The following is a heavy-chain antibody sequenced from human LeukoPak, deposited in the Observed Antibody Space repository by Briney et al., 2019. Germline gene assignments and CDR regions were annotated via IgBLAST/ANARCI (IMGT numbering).Heavy chain of an antibody. CDR2: ISGSGGST. CDR3: AKGYYGYVWGSYFFDY. Sequence: GGSLRLSCAASGFTFSSYAMRWVRQAPGKGLEWVSAISGSGGSTYYAASVKGRFTISRDNSRDTLYLQMNSLRAEDTAVYYCAKGYYGYVWGSYFFDYWGQGTLVTVSS. D-gene: IGHD3-16*01. J-gene: IGHJ4*02. CDR1: GFTFSSYA. V-gene: IGHV3-23*01.